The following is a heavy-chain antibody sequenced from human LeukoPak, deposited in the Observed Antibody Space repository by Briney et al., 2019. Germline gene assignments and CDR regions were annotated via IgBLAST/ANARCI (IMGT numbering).Heavy chain of an antibody. D-gene: IGHD3-3*01. J-gene: IGHJ5*02. Sequence: SQTLSLTCTVSGGSISSGGCYWIWIRQHPGKGLEWIGYIYYSGSTYYNPSLKSRVTISVDTSKNQFSLKLSSVTAADTAVYYCPAYLRFLEWSKPRNWFDPWGQGTLVTVSS. CDR3: PAYLRFLEWSKPRNWFDP. CDR1: GGSISSGGCY. V-gene: IGHV4-31*03. CDR2: IYYSGST.